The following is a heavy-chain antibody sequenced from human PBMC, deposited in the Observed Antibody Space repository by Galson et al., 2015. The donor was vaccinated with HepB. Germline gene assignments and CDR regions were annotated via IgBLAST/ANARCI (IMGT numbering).Heavy chain of an antibody. D-gene: IGHD3-10*01. V-gene: IGHV1-3*04. CDR1: GYTFTSYN. J-gene: IGHJ5*02. Sequence: SVKVSCKASGYTFTSYNMHWVRQAPGQRLEWMGWINTGNGNTKYSQNFRGRVTITRDTSASTAYMELSSLRSEDTAVYYCARVPGISFGELLQPLTSWGLGTLVTVSS. CDR2: INTGNGNT. CDR3: ARVPGISFGELLQPLTS.